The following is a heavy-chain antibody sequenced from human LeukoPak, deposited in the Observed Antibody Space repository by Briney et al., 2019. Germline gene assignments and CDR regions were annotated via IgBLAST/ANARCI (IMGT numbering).Heavy chain of an antibody. CDR3: ARDFTMVRGVILNWFDP. CDR2: ISSSSYI. D-gene: IGHD3-10*01. J-gene: IGHJ5*02. CDR1: GFTFSSYW. Sequence: NPGGSLRLSCAASGFTFSSYWMSWVRQAPGKGLEWVSSISSSSYIYYADSVKGRFTISRDNAKNSLYLQMNSLRAEDTAVYYCARDFTMVRGVILNWFDPWGQGTLVTVSS. V-gene: IGHV3-21*01.